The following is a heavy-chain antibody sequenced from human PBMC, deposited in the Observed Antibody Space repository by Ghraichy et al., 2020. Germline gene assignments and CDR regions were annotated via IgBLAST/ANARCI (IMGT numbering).Heavy chain of an antibody. D-gene: IGHD3-22*01. CDR2: IYYSGST. Sequence: SETLSLTCTVSGGSISSGDYYWSWIRQPPGKGLEWIGYIYYSGSTYYNPSLKSRVTISVDTSKNQFSLKLSSVTAADTAVYYCARDITMTGENYFDYWGQGTLVTVSS. CDR1: GGSISSGDYY. J-gene: IGHJ4*02. CDR3: ARDITMTGENYFDY. V-gene: IGHV4-30-4*01.